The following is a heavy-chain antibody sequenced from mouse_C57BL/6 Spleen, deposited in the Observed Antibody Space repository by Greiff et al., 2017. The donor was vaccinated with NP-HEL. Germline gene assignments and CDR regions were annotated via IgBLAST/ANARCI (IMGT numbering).Heavy chain of an antibody. Sequence: VQLKESGPELVKPGASVKIPCKASGYTFTDYNMDWVKQSHGKSLEWIGDINPNNGGTIYNQKFKGKATLTVDKSSSTAYMELRSLTSEDTAVYYCARWMAGTSYWYFDVWGTGTTVTVSS. CDR2: INPNNGGT. V-gene: IGHV1-18*01. CDR3: ARWMAGTSYWYFDV. CDR1: GYTFTDYN. J-gene: IGHJ1*03. D-gene: IGHD4-1*01.